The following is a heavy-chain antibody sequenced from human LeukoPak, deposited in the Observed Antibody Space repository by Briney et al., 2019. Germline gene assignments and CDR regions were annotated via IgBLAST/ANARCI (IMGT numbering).Heavy chain of an antibody. Sequence: GGSLRLSCEASGFTFSSYGMHWVRQAPGKGLEWVAVIWYDGSNKYYADSVKGRFTISRDNSKNTLYLQMNSLRAEDTAVYYCARRTIGDDSIDYWGQGTLVTVSS. J-gene: IGHJ4*02. D-gene: IGHD2-15*01. CDR3: ARRTIGDDSIDY. V-gene: IGHV3-33*08. CDR2: IWYDGSNK. CDR1: GFTFSSYG.